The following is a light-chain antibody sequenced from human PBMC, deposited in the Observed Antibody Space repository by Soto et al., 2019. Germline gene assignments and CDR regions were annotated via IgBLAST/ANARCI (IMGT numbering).Light chain of an antibody. CDR1: QRISRY. Sequence: DIQMTQSPSSLSTSVGDRVTITCRASQRISRYLNWYQQKPGKAPKLLIYAASSLQSGVPSRFSGSGSGTDFTLTISSLQPEDFAVYYCQQYGSSPLTLGGGTKVDIK. V-gene: IGKV1-39*01. CDR2: AAS. CDR3: QQYGSSPLT. J-gene: IGKJ4*01.